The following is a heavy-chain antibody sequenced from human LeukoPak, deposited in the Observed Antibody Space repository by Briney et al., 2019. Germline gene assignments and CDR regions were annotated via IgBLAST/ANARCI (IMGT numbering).Heavy chain of an antibody. V-gene: IGHV1-18*01. Sequence: ASVKVSCKPSGYTFSSYGISWVRQAPGQGLEWMGWISTYNGDTRYAQNFEGRVTMTTDRSTSTIYMELRSLRSDDTAVYFCARDEHLVGAAAFDYWGQGTRVSVSS. CDR2: ISTYNGDT. CDR3: ARDEHLVGAAAFDY. CDR1: GYTFSSYG. J-gene: IGHJ4*02. D-gene: IGHD1-26*01.